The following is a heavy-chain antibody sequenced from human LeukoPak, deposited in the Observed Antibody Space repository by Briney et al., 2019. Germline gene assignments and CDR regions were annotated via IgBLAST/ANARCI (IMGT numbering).Heavy chain of an antibody. V-gene: IGHV3-48*01. CDR1: GFTFSSYS. CDR2: ISSSSSTI. D-gene: IGHD2-8*01. J-gene: IGHJ4*02. Sequence: GGSLRLSCSASGFTFSSYSMNWVRQAPGKGLEWVSYISSSSSTIYYADSVKGRFTISRDNAKNSLYLQMNSLRAEDTAVYYCARSDCTDGTCREGGGYWGQGTLVTVSS. CDR3: ARSDCTDGTCREGGGY.